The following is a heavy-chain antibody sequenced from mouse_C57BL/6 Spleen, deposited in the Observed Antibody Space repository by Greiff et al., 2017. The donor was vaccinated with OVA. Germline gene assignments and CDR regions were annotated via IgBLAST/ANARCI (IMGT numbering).Heavy chain of an antibody. V-gene: IGHV1-74*01. CDR3: AMGADSPWYFDY. CDR2: IHPSDSDT. D-gene: IGHD3-3*01. CDR1: GYTFTSYW. Sequence: QVQLKQPGAELVKPGASVKVSCKASGYTFTSYWMHWVKQRPGQGLEWIGRIHPSDSDTNYNQKFKGKATLTVDKSSSTAYMQLSSLTSEDSAVYYCAMGADSPWYFDYWGQGTTLTVSS. J-gene: IGHJ2*01.